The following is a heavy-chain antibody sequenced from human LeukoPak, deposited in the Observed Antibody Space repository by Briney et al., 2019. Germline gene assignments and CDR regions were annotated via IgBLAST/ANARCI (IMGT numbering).Heavy chain of an antibody. Sequence: TGGSLRLSCAASGFTFNTYRVSWVRQAPGKGLEWVANIKHDGSEENYVDSVKGRFTISRDNAKGSLSLQMNSLRGEDTAVYYCARDLYYYDSGGYYRGLDYWGQGTLVTVSS. CDR1: GFTFNTYR. CDR3: ARDLYYYDSGGYYRGLDY. D-gene: IGHD3-22*01. J-gene: IGHJ4*02. CDR2: IKHDGSEE. V-gene: IGHV3-7*01.